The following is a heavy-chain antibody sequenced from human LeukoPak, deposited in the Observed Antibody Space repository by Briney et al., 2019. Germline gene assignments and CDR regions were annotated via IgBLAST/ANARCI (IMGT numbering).Heavy chain of an antibody. D-gene: IGHD2-2*01. Sequence: PSETLSLTCAVYGGSFSGYYWSWIRQPPGKGLEWIGEINHSGSTNYNPSLKSRVTISVDRSKNQFSLKLSSVTAADTAVYYCARGYCSSTSCSAAGTFDYWGQGTLVTVSS. CDR3: ARGYCSSTSCSAAGTFDY. CDR2: INHSGST. V-gene: IGHV4-34*01. CDR1: GGSFSGYY. J-gene: IGHJ4*02.